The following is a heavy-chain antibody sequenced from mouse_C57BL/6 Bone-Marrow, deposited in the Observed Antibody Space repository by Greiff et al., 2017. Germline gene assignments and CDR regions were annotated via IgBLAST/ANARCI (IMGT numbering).Heavy chain of an antibody. CDR2: IRTKANGSTT. Sequence: EVKLVESGGGLVQPGGSLSLSCAASGFTFTDYYMRWVRQPPGKALEWLGFIRTKANGSTTEYNAYVKGRFTISRDNTQSILYLQMNAQRAGESATYYCARYKGFYYMDYWGQGTSVTGSS. J-gene: IGHJ4*01. D-gene: IGHD3-3*01. V-gene: IGHV7-3*01. CDR3: ARYKGFYYMDY. CDR1: GFTFTDYY.